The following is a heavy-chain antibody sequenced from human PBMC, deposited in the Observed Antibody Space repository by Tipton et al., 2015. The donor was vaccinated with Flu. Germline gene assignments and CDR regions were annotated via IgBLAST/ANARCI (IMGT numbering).Heavy chain of an antibody. V-gene: IGHV4-34*01. J-gene: IGHJ5*02. Sequence: GLVKPSETLSLTCAVYGGSFSGYYWSWIRQPPGKGLEWIGEINHSGSTNYNPSLKSRVTISVDTSKNQFSLKVFSVTAADTAVYYCARRDYSNYVSDPKNWFDPWGQGILVTVSS. D-gene: IGHD4-11*01. CDR1: GGSFSGYY. CDR2: INHSGST. CDR3: ARRDYSNYVSDPKNWFDP.